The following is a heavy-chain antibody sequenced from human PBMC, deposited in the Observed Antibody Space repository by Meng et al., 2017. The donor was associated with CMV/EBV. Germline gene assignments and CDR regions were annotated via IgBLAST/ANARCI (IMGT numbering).Heavy chain of an antibody. CDR2: ISYDGSNK. Sequence: GESLEISCAASGFTFSSYAMHWVRQAPGKGLEWVAVISYDGSNKYYADSVKGRFTISRDNSKITLYLQMNNLRAEDTTVYYCARAPLRFLEWLWDYWGQGTLVTVSS. J-gene: IGHJ4*02. D-gene: IGHD3-3*01. CDR3: ARAPLRFLEWLWDY. V-gene: IGHV3-30*04. CDR1: GFTFSSYA.